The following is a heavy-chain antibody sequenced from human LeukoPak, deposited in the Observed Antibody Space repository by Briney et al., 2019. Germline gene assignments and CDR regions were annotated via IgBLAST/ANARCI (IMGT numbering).Heavy chain of an antibody. CDR2: TRNKANSYTT. CDR1: GFTFSDHC. Sequence: GGSLRLSCAASGFTFSDHCMDWVRQAPGRGLEWVGRTRNKANSYTTEYAASVKGRFTISRDDSKNSLYLQMNSLKTEDTAVYYCARGRVTTLYYFDYWGQGTLVTVSS. CDR3: ARGRVTTLYYFDY. J-gene: IGHJ4*02. D-gene: IGHD4-17*01. V-gene: IGHV3-72*01.